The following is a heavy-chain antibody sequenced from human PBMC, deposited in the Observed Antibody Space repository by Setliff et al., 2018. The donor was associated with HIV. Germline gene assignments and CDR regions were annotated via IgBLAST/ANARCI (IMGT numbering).Heavy chain of an antibody. D-gene: IGHD1-1*01. V-gene: IGHV1-69*05. CDR3: VRDTDIWRYFPL. J-gene: IGHJ1*01. CDR1: GYTFTTYG. Sequence: SVKVSCKPSGYTFTTYGLSWVRQAPGQGLEWMGGSIPLFGTVKYAQKFQGRVTITTDELMTTAYMELSSLRSEDTAVYFCVRDTDIWRYFPLWGQALWSPSPQ. CDR2: SIPLFGTV.